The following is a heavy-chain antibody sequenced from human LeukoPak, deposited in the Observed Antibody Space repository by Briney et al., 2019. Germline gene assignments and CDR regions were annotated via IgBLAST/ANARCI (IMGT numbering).Heavy chain of an antibody. V-gene: IGHV4-39*01. J-gene: IGHJ5*02. CDR3: ARHPLRPYVSDWFDP. CDR1: GGSISSSSYY. Sequence: ASETLSLTCTVSGGSISSSSYYWDWIRQPPGKGLEWIGNLYDSGSTRYNPSLRSRVTISADTSKNQFSLKLSSVTDTDTAVYYCARHPLRPYVSDWFDPWGQGTLGTVSS. D-gene: IGHD3-10*02. CDR2: LYDSGST.